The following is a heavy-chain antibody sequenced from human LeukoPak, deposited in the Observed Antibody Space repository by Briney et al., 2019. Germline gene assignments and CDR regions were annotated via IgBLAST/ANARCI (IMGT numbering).Heavy chain of an antibody. CDR3: ARAAGTSGAHFDY. D-gene: IGHD2-15*01. CDR2: IYYSGST. Sequence: SETLSLTCTVSGGSISSSSYYWGWIRQPPGKGLEWIGSIYYSGSTYYNPSLKSRVTISVDTSKNQFSLKLSSVTAADTAVYYCARAAGTSGAHFDYWGPGTLVTVSS. V-gene: IGHV4-39*07. J-gene: IGHJ4*02. CDR1: GGSISSSSYY.